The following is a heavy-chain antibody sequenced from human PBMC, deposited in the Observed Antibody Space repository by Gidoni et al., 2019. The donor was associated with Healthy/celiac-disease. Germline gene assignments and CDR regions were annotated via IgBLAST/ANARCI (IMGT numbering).Heavy chain of an antibody. D-gene: IGHD6-6*01. V-gene: IGHV3-7*04. Sequence: EVHLVESGGGLVQPGGSLSLSCAASGFTFSSYWMSWVRQVPGKGLEWVANIKQDGSEKYYVDAGKGRFTISRDNAKNSLYLQMNSLRAEDTAVYYCARAQYSSSSDWFDPWGQGTLVTVSS. CDR2: IKQDGSEK. CDR1: GFTFSSYW. J-gene: IGHJ5*02. CDR3: ARAQYSSSSDWFDP.